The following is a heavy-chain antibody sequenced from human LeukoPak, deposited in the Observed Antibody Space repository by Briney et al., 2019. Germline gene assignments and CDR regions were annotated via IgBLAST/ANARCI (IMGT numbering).Heavy chain of an antibody. Sequence: GGSLRLSCAASGFTFSTYGMHWVRQAPGTGLEWVAVISYDGSNKYYADSVKGRFTSSRDKSKHTLYLQMNSLRAEDTAVYYCAKDQEKVVTIFGVGISHGMDVWGQGTTVTVSS. CDR1: GFTFSTYG. CDR2: ISYDGSNK. V-gene: IGHV3-30*18. J-gene: IGHJ6*02. D-gene: IGHD3-3*01. CDR3: AKDQEKVVTIFGVGISHGMDV.